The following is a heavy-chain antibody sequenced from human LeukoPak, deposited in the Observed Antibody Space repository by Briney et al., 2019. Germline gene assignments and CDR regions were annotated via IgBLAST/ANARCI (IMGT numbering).Heavy chain of an antibody. D-gene: IGHD4-17*01. V-gene: IGHV3-30*18. Sequence: PGGSLRLPCAASGFTFSSYGMHWVRQAPGKGLEWVAVISYDGSNKYYADSVKGRFTISRDNSKNTLYLQMNSLRAEDTAVYYCAKVSTTVTTLGAFDIWGQGTMVTVSS. J-gene: IGHJ3*02. CDR2: ISYDGSNK. CDR3: AKVSTTVTTLGAFDI. CDR1: GFTFSSYG.